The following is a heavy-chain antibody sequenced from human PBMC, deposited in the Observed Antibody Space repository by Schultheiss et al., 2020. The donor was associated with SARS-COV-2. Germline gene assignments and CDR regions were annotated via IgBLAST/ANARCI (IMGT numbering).Heavy chain of an antibody. Sequence: WGSLRLSCAASGFTFSSYAMSWVRQAPGKGLEWVSAISGSGVSTHYADSVKGRFTISRDNSKNTLYLQMNSLRAEDTAVYYCARDPHLPYYGMDVWGQGTTVTVSS. CDR2: ISGSGVST. V-gene: IGHV3-23*01. J-gene: IGHJ6*02. CDR1: GFTFSSYA. CDR3: ARDPHLPYYGMDV.